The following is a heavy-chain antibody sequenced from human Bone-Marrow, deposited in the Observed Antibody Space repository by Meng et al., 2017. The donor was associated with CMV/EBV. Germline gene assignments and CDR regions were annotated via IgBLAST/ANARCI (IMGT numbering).Heavy chain of an antibody. CDR3: GRSMAASIPSDF. CDR2: INANSGAT. J-gene: IGHJ4*02. Sequence: ASVKVSCKAAGFTFMSAYYMHWVRQAPGQGLEWMGWINANSGATNYAQKFQGRVTMTRDTSLSTAYMELSSLRFDDAAVYYCGRSMAASIPSDFWGQGTVVTVSS. V-gene: IGHV1-2*02. CDR1: GFTFMSAYY. D-gene: IGHD6-13*01.